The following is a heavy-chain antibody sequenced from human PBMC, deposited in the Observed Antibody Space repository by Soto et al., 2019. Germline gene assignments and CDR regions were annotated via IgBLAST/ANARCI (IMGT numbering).Heavy chain of an antibody. Sequence: EVRLEEAGGGFVQPGGSLRVSCSGSGFIFSSFWMPWVRQGPGKGLEWVPRINGDGASLAYADSVKGRFSISRDNVKNTLPLQMNSLGADDTAVYFCAREGSLGLDVWGRGTTVTVSS. CDR1: GFIFSSFW. V-gene: IGHV3-74*03. D-gene: IGHD3-10*01. J-gene: IGHJ6*02. CDR3: AREGSLGLDV. CDR2: INGDGASL.